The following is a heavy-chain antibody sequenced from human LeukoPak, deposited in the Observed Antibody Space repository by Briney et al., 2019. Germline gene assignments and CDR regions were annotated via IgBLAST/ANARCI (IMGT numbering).Heavy chain of an antibody. V-gene: IGHV4-39*07. D-gene: IGHD3-16*02. CDR3: AGRIMITFGGVIARKMSGYFDY. J-gene: IGHJ4*02. Sequence: PSETLSLTCTVSGGSISSSSYYWGWIRQPPGKGLEWIGSIYYSGSTYYNPSLKSRVTISVDTSKNQFSLKLSSVTAADTAVYYCAGRIMITFGGVIARKMSGYFDYWGQGTLVTVSS. CDR2: IYYSGST. CDR1: GGSISSSSYY.